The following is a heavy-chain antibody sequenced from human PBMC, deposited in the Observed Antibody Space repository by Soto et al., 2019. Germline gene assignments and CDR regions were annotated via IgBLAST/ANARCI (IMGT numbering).Heavy chain of an antibody. D-gene: IGHD4-17*01. V-gene: IGHV3-53*04. J-gene: IGHJ4*02. CDR2: IYADGTT. CDR1: GSTFSSYA. Sequence: PGGSLRLSCAASGSTFSSYAMSWVRQAPGKGLEWVSVIYADGTTYYVDSVKGRFTISRHNSRNTLYLQMDSLRTEDTAVYYCARGGGPFINSVTNPFDYWGQGTLVTVSS. CDR3: ARGGGPFINSVTNPFDY.